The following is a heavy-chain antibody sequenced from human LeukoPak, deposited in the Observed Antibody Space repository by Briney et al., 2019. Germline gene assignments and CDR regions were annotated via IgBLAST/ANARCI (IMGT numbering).Heavy chain of an antibody. Sequence: GGSLRLSCTASGFTFGDYAMSWARQAPGQGLEWLGFIRSKVYGETTEYAASVKGRFTVSRDDSNSFAYLQMNSLQTEDTAVYYCTRLVPYLDYWGQGTLVTVSS. J-gene: IGHJ4*02. CDR2: IRSKVYGETT. CDR3: TRLVPYLDY. CDR1: GFTFGDYA. D-gene: IGHD2-2*01. V-gene: IGHV3-49*04.